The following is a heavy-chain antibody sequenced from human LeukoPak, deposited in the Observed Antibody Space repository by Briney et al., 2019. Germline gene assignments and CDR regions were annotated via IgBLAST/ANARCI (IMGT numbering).Heavy chain of an antibody. V-gene: IGHV4-59*12. CDR2: IYYSGST. J-gene: IGHJ4*02. Sequence: KASETLSLTCTVSGGSISSYYWSWIRQPPGKGLEWIGYIYYSGSTNYNPSLRSRVTISVHTSKNQFSLKLSSVTAADTAVYYCARLQTYYDFWSGYYRPYYFDYWGQGTLVTVSS. CDR3: ARLQTYYDFWSGYYRPYYFDY. CDR1: GGSISSYY. D-gene: IGHD3-3*01.